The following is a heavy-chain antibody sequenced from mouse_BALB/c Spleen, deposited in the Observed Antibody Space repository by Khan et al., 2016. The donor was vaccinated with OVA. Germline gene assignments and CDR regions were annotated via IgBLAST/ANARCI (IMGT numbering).Heavy chain of an antibody. CDR1: GFTFTNYG. V-gene: IGHV9-1*02. Sequence: QIQLVQSGPELKKPGETVKISCKASGFTFTNYGMNWVKQAPGKDLKWMGWINTYTGEPTYGDDFKGRFVLSLETSASTAYLQISNLIDEDMSTYFCASISSYWYVDFWGAGTTVTVSS. CDR2: INTYTGEP. D-gene: IGHD6-2*01. CDR3: ASISSYWYVDF. J-gene: IGHJ1*01.